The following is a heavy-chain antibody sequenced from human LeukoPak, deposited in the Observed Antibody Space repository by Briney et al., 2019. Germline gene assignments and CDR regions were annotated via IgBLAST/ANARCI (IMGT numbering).Heavy chain of an antibody. CDR2: ISSSSSTI. Sequence: GGSLRLSCAASGFTFSSYGMNWVRQAPGKGLEWVSYISSSSSTIYYADSVKGRFTISRDNAKNSLYLQMNSLRDEDTAVYYCARPLAYCGGDCYPGVGYWGQGTLVTVSS. J-gene: IGHJ4*02. CDR1: GFTFSSYG. CDR3: ARPLAYCGGDCYPGVGY. D-gene: IGHD2-21*02. V-gene: IGHV3-48*02.